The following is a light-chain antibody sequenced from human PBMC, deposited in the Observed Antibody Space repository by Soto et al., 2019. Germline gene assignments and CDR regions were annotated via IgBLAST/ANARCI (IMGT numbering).Light chain of an antibody. CDR2: RDY. J-gene: IGLJ3*02. Sequence: QSVLTQPPSASGTPGQRVTISCSGSSSNIGSEYVYWYQQLPGTAPKLLIYRDYQRPSGVPDRFSGSKSGTSASLAITGLQTGDEADYYCGTWDTRLNARVFGGGTKLTVL. CDR1: SSNIGSEY. CDR3: GTWDTRLNARV. V-gene: IGLV1-47*01.